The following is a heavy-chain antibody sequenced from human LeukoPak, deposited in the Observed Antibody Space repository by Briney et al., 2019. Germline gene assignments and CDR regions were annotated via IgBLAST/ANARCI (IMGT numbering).Heavy chain of an antibody. CDR1: GFTFSRNA. CDR2: ISSNGGST. V-gene: IGHV3-64D*09. CDR3: VKDMGNDYGDFDAFDI. J-gene: IGHJ3*02. Sequence: GGSLRLSCSASGFTFSRNAMHWVRQAPGKGLEYVSGISSNGGSTYYAGSVKGRFTISRDNSKNTLYLQMSSLRPEDTAVFYCVKDMGNDYGDFDAFDIWGQGTMVTVPS. D-gene: IGHD4-17*01.